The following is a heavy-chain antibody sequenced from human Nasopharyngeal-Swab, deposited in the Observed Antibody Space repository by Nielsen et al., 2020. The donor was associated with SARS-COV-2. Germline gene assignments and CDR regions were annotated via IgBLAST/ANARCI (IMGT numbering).Heavy chain of an antibody. CDR1: GFTFSSYG. D-gene: IGHD6-19*01. Sequence: SCAASGFTFSSYGMHWVRQAPGKGLEWVAVIWYDGSNKYYADSVKGRFTISRDNSKNTLYLQMNSLRAEDTAVYYCARDVPIAVAGTWGDYWGQGTLVTVSS. CDR3: ARDVPIAVAGTWGDY. J-gene: IGHJ4*02. CDR2: IWYDGSNK. V-gene: IGHV3-33*01.